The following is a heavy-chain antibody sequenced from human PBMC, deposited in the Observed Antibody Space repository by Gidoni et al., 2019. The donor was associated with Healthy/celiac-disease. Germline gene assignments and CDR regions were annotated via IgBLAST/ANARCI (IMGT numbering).Heavy chain of an antibody. Sequence: QVQLQESGPGLVKPSQTLSLTCTVSDGSISSGGYYWSWIRQHPGKGLEWIGSLYYSGSTYYNPSLKSRVTISVDTSKNQFSLKLSSVTAADTAVYYCARDGGGPTYFDYWGQGTLVTVSS. J-gene: IGHJ4*02. D-gene: IGHD3-16*01. CDR3: ARDGGGPTYFDY. CDR2: LYYSGST. CDR1: DGSISSGGYY. V-gene: IGHV4-31*03.